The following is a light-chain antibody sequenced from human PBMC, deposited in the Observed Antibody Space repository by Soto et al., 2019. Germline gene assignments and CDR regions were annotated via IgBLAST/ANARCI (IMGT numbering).Light chain of an antibody. CDR1: SSDVGAYDY. V-gene: IGLV2-14*03. CDR3: SAYTSSSTRV. CDR2: EVS. Sequence: QSALTQPASVSGSPRQSITISCTGTSSDVGAYDYVSWYQQHPDKAPKLMIYEVSNRPSGVSNRFSGSKSVNTATLTISGLQTEDEADYYCSAYTSSSTRVFGTETKVTV. J-gene: IGLJ1*01.